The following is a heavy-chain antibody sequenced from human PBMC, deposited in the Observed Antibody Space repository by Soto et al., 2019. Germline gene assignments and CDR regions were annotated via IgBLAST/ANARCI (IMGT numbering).Heavy chain of an antibody. D-gene: IGHD3-3*01. Sequence: QVQLVQSGAEVKKPGSSVKVSCKASGGTFSSYTISWVRQAPGHGLEWMGRIIPILGIANYAQKFQGRVTITADKSTSTAYMELSSLRSEDTAVYYCALGRSVLEWLVWLDYWGQGTLVTVSS. CDR1: GGTFSSYT. V-gene: IGHV1-69*02. CDR3: ALGRSVLEWLVWLDY. J-gene: IGHJ4*02. CDR2: IIPILGIA.